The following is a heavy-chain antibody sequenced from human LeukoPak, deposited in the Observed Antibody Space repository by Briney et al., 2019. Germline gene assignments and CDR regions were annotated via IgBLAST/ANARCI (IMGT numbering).Heavy chain of an antibody. J-gene: IGHJ6*03. CDR3: ARGGRYYVDV. CDR1: GYTFTNYG. V-gene: IGHV1-18*01. D-gene: IGHD3-16*01. Sequence: ASVKVSCKASGYTFTNYGVNWVRQAPGQGLEWMGWINTYNGDTNYAHELQGRDTMTTDTSTSTAYMELRSLRSDDTAVYYCARGGRYYVDVWGKGTTVIVSS. CDR2: INTYNGDT.